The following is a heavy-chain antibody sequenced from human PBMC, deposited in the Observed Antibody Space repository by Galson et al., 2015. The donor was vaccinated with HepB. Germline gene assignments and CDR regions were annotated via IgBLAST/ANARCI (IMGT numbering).Heavy chain of an antibody. D-gene: IGHD5-18*01. J-gene: IGHJ4*02. CDR2: ISINGGST. CDR3: VEGAYSYGPFDY. CDR1: GFTFTSYA. Sequence: SLRLSCAASGFTFTSYAMHWARQAPGKGLESLSGISINGGSTYYADSVKGRFTISRDNSKNTLYLQMTSLRADDTAVYYCVEGAYSYGPFDYWGQGILVTVSS. V-gene: IGHV3-64D*06.